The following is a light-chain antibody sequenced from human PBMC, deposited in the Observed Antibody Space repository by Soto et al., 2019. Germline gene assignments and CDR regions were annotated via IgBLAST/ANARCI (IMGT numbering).Light chain of an antibody. Sequence: QSVPTQPPSASGTPGQGVTISCSGSGSNIGRYPVNWYQQFPGAAPKLLIYSNNQRPSGVPDRFSGSKSGTSASLAFSGLQSDDEADYYCATWDDSLNGYVFGPGTKVTVL. CDR3: ATWDDSLNGYV. V-gene: IGLV1-44*01. CDR2: SNN. CDR1: GSNIGRYP. J-gene: IGLJ1*01.